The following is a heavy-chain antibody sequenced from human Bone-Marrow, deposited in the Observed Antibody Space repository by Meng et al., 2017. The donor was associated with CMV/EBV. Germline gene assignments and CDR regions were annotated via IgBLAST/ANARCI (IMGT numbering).Heavy chain of an antibody. J-gene: IGHJ4*02. V-gene: IGHV1-2*02. CDR1: GYTFTGYY. CDR3: ARVPAAMPGVDY. CDR2: INPNSGGT. Sequence: QGQRVQSGAEVKKLGAQVKVSCKASGYTFTGYYMHWVRQAPGQGLEWMGWINPNSGGTNYAQKFQGRVTMTRDTSISTAYMELSRLRSDDTAVYYCARVPAAMPGVDYWGQGTLVTVSS. D-gene: IGHD2-2*01.